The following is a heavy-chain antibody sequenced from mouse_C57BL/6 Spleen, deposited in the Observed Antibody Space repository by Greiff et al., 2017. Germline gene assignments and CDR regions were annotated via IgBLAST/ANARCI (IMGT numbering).Heavy chain of an antibody. D-gene: IGHD1-3*01. J-gene: IGHJ2*01. CDR2: INYDGSST. Sequence: EVKLEESEGGLVQPGSSMKLSCTASGFTFSDYYMAWVRQVPEKGLEWVANINYDGSSTYYLDSLKSRFIISRDNAKNILYLRMSSLKSEDTATYYCARDKGCFDYWGQGTTLTVSS. CDR1: GFTFSDYY. V-gene: IGHV5-16*01. CDR3: ARDKGCFDY.